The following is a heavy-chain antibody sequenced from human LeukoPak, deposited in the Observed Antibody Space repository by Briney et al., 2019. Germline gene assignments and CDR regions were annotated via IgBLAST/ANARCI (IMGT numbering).Heavy chain of an antibody. D-gene: IGHD1-26*01. CDR2: ISAYNGNT. CDR3: ARVSVYRSDFDY. CDR1: GYTFSNYG. V-gene: IGHV1-18*01. Sequence: GASVKVSCKASGYTFSNYGISWVRQAPGQGLEWMGWISAYNGNTNYAQKLQGRVTMTRNTSISTAYMELSSLRSDDTAVYYCARVSVYRSDFDYWGQGTLVTVSS. J-gene: IGHJ4*02.